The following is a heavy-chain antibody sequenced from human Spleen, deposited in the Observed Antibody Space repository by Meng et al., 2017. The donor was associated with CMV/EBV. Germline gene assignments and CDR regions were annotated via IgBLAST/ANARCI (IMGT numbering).Heavy chain of an antibody. J-gene: IGHJ4*02. Sequence: GESLKISCAVSGFTFSRYWMTWVRQDPGKGLEWVADIKEDGRERYYVDSVKGRFTIYRDNANNSLYLQMNSLRAEDTAVYYCARTGGVVINRLDYWGQGILVTVSS. CDR3: ARTGGVVINRLDY. V-gene: IGHV3-7*01. CDR1: GFTFSRYW. D-gene: IGHD3-3*01. CDR2: IKEDGRER.